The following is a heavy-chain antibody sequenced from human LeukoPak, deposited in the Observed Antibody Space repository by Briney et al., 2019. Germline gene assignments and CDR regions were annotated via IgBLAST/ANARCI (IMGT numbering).Heavy chain of an antibody. D-gene: IGHD1/OR15-1a*01. CDR3: ASQLGGTTFH. J-gene: IGHJ4*02. Sequence: SEALSLTCTVSGGSINISGYSWGWIRQPPGKGLEWIGYVYYNGITNYNPSLKSRVSISLDTSKNQFSLRLNSVTAAETAVYYCASQLGGTTFHWGQGTLVTVSS. CDR2: VYYNGIT. CDR1: GGSINISGYS. V-gene: IGHV4-61*05.